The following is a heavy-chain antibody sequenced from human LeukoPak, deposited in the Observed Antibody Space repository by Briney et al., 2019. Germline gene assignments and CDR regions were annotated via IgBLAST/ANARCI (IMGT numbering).Heavy chain of an antibody. CDR3: ARPSSTYARSGYYYFDY. Sequence: ASVKVSCKASGYIFSSYCMHWVRQAPGQGLEWMGIINPSGGSTTYAQKFQGRVTMTSDTSTSTVYMDLSSLRSEDTAVYYCARPSSTYARSGYYYFDYWGQGTLVTVSS. CDR1: GYIFSSYC. V-gene: IGHV1-46*01. J-gene: IGHJ4*02. CDR2: INPSGGST. D-gene: IGHD3-22*01.